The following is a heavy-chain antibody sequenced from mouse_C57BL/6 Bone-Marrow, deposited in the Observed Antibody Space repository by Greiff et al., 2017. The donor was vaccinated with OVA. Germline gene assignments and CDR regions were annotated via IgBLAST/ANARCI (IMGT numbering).Heavy chain of an antibody. CDR3: RIWWYFDV. J-gene: IGHJ1*03. V-gene: IGHV1-81*01. CDR1: GYTFTSYG. Sequence: VQLQQSGAELARPGASVKLSCKASGYTFTSYGISWVKQRTGQGLEWIGEIYPRSGNTYYNEKFKGKATLTAEKSSSTAYMELRSLTSEDSAVYFCRIWWYFDVWGTGTTVTVSS. CDR2: IYPRSGNT.